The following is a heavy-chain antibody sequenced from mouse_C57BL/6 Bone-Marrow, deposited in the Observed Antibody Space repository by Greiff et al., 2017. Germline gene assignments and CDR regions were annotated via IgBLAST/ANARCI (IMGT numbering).Heavy chain of an antibody. CDR2: IDPSDSNT. CDR3: ASLPTLVTQCYFDY. J-gene: IGHJ2*01. CDR1: GYTFTSSW. V-gene: IGHV1-59*01. Sequence: VQLQQSGAELVRPGTSVKLSCKASGYTFTSSWMHWVKQRPGQGLEWIGVIDPSDSNTNYNPKFQGKATLTVDTSSSTAYMQLSSLTSEDSAVYYCASLPTLVTQCYFDYWGQGTTLTVSS. D-gene: IGHD2-5*01.